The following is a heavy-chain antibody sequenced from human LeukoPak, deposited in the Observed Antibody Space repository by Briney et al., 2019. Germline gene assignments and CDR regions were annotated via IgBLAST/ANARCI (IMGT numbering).Heavy chain of an antibody. Sequence: PSETLSLTCSVSVDSISSSSYSWGWIRQPPGEGLEWHGSIYYTVTTYDNPSLKRRVTISVYTSKNQFSLKLSSVTAADPAVYYCARHCGIAVAGTLGHFDYWGQGTLVTVSS. CDR1: VDSISSSSYS. V-gene: IGHV4-39*01. CDR3: ARHCGIAVAGTLGHFDY. D-gene: IGHD6-19*01. J-gene: IGHJ4*02. CDR2: IYYTVTT.